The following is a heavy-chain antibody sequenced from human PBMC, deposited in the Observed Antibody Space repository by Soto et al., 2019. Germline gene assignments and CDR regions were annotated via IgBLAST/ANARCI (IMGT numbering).Heavy chain of an antibody. D-gene: IGHD6-19*01. CDR1: GASISDNNW. V-gene: IGHV4-4*02. CDR3: ARHIGVTGTRGFDY. Sequence: QVQLQESGPGLVKPSGTVSLTCAVSGASISDNNWWSWVRQPPGKGLEWIGEVVHWGTTNYNPSLRRRVTISMDKSKNQISLTLSSVTAADSALYYCARHIGVTGTRGFDYWGQGTLVTVSS. J-gene: IGHJ4*02. CDR2: VVHWGTT.